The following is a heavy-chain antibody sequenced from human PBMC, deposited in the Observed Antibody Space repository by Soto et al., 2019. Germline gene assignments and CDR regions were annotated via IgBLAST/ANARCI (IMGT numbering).Heavy chain of an antibody. CDR2: VSGDNANT. Sequence: QVQLVQSGAEVEKPWTSVTVSCTASGYTFSSHGISWVRQAPGQGLQWIGWVSGDNANTNYAKSHQGSDHMLTVTATNAGNRSMRTLGSKVTAVYYSETDVDYCRSGPDQREWFDPWGEGTLVMVSS. J-gene: IGHJ5*02. CDR1: GYTFSSHG. D-gene: IGHD2-2*01. V-gene: IGHV1-18*01. CDR3: ETDVDYCRSGPDQREWFDP.